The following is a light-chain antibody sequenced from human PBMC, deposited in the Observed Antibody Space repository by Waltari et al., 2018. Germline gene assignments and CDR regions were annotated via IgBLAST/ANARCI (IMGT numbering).Light chain of an antibody. J-gene: IGLJ2*01. CDR3: SSYTSSNTLVV. V-gene: IGLV2-14*01. Sequence: QSALTQPASVSGSPGQSITISCTRTRSDVGAYNYVSWYQQHPGKAPKVMIYDVNSRPSGVSNRFSGSKSGNTASLTISGLQAEDEADYYCSSYTSSNTLVVFGGGTKLTVL. CDR1: RSDVGAYNY. CDR2: DVN.